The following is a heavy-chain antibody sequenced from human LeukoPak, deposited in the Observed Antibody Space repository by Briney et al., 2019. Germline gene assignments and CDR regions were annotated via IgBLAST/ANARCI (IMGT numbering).Heavy chain of an antibody. V-gene: IGHV1-46*01. Sequence: GASVKVSCKASGYTFTSYYIHWVRQAPGQGLEWMGIITPSGGSTSYAQKFQGRVTMTRDTSTNTVYMELSSLRSEDTAVYYCAREGGIAARPMDYWGQGTLVTVS. D-gene: IGHD6-6*01. CDR3: AREGGIAARPMDY. CDR1: GYTFTSYY. CDR2: ITPSGGST. J-gene: IGHJ4*02.